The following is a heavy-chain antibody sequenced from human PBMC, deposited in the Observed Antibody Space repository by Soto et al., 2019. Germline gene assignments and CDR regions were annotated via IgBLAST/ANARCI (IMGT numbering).Heavy chain of an antibody. Sequence: GDSVKVSCKASGYTFTSYDINWVRQATGQGLEWMGWMNPNSGNTGYAQKFQGRVTMTRNTSISTAYTELSSLRSEDTAVYYCARGRGFFKVLRFLEWLGYYYGMDVWGQGTTVTVSS. CDR3: ARGRGFFKVLRFLEWLGYYYGMDV. CDR2: MNPNSGNT. V-gene: IGHV1-8*01. J-gene: IGHJ6*02. D-gene: IGHD3-3*01. CDR1: GYTFTSYD.